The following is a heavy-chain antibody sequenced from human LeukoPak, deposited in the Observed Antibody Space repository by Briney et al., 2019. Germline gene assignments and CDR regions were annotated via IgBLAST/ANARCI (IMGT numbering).Heavy chain of an antibody. Sequence: GGSLRLSCAASGFTFSSYGMHWVRQAAGKGLEWVAVIWYDGSNKYYADSVKGRFAISRDNSKNTLYLQMNSLRAEDTAVYYCASEVGATTGYWGQGTLVTVSS. D-gene: IGHD1-26*01. CDR2: IWYDGSNK. CDR1: GFTFSSYG. CDR3: ASEVGATTGY. V-gene: IGHV3-33*01. J-gene: IGHJ4*02.